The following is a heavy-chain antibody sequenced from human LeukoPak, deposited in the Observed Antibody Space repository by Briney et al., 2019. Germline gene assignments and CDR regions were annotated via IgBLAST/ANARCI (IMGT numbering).Heavy chain of an antibody. V-gene: IGHV3-48*04. D-gene: IGHD2-2*01. J-gene: IGHJ3*02. CDR3: ARELVVPAAISSYDAFDI. Sequence: GGSLRLSCVASGFTIRSYSMNWVRQAPGKGLEWVSYISSTSGTIYYADSMKGRFTISRDNAKNSLYLQMNGLRAEDTAVYYCARELVVPAAISSYDAFDIWVQGTMVTVS. CDR1: GFTIRSYS. CDR2: ISSTSGTI.